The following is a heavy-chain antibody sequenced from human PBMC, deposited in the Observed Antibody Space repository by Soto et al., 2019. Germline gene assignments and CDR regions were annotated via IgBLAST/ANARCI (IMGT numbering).Heavy chain of an antibody. V-gene: IGHV3-30-3*01. CDR3: ARDGERPVVVVAANDFDY. Sequence: GGSLRLSCAASGFTFSSYAMHWVRQAPGKGLEWVAVISYDGSNKYYADSVKGRFTISRDNSKNTLYLQMNSLRAEDTAVYYCARDGERPVVVVAANDFDYWGQGTLVTVSS. CDR2: ISYDGSNK. D-gene: IGHD2-15*01. CDR1: GFTFSSYA. J-gene: IGHJ4*02.